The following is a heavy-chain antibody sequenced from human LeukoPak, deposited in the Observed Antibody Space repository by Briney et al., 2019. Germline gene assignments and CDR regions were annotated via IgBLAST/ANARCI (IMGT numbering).Heavy chain of an antibody. J-gene: IGHJ4*02. CDR1: GFSFSSYW. CDR2: VNSDGKTT. D-gene: IGHD1-26*01. Sequence: GGSLRFSCAASGFSFSSYWMHWVRQAPGKGLVWVSRVNSDGKTTTYADTVKGRFTISRDNAKNTMYLQMNSLTAEDTAVYYCARWEGVVWGQGTLVTVSS. CDR3: ARWEGVV. V-gene: IGHV3-74*01.